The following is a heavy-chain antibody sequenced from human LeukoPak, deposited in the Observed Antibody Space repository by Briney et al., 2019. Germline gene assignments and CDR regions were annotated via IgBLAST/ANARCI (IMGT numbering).Heavy chain of an antibody. CDR3: ATDHIVGATFDY. Sequence: GSLRLSCAASGFTFSSYSMNWVRQAPGKGLEWVSSISSSSSYIYYADSVKGRFTISRDNAKNSLYLQMNSLRAEDTAVYYCATDHIVGATFDYWGQGTLVTVSS. CDR2: ISSSSSYI. V-gene: IGHV3-21*01. D-gene: IGHD1-26*01. CDR1: GFTFSSYS. J-gene: IGHJ4*02.